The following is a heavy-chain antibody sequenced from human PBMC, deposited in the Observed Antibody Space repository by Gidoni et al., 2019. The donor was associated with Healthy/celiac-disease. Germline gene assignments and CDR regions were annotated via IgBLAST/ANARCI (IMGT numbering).Heavy chain of an antibody. D-gene: IGHD6-13*01. J-gene: IGHJ4*02. V-gene: IGHV1-2*06. CDR2: INPNSGGT. Sequence: VQLVQSAAEVKKPGASLTVSCPASGYSFTGYYMPWVRQAPGQGLEWMGRINPNSGGTNDAQKFKGRVNMTRDTSISTAYMELSRLRSDDTAVYYCARDDSHSSRLSVWGQGTLVTVSS. CDR1: GYSFTGYY. CDR3: ARDDSHSSRLSV.